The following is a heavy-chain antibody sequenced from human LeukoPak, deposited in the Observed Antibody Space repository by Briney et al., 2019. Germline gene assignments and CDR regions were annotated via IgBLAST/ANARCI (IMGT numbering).Heavy chain of an antibody. CDR3: VRDRYYVPDY. J-gene: IGHJ4*02. V-gene: IGHV3-21*01. D-gene: IGHD3-10*02. Sequence: GGSLRLSCTVSGFSLSSYAMSWVRQAPGKGLEWVSSISTSSSYIYYADSVKGRFTISRDNAKNTLYLQMNSLRAEDTAVYYCVRDRYYVPDYWGQGTLVTVSS. CDR1: GFSLSSYA. CDR2: ISTSSSYI.